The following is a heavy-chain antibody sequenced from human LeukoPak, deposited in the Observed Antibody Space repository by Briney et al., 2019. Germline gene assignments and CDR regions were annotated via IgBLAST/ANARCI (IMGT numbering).Heavy chain of an antibody. CDR2: ISWNSGNI. CDR3: ARDRGYSYVIIDY. D-gene: IGHD5-18*01. CDR1: GFTFDDYA. J-gene: IGHJ4*02. V-gene: IGHV3-9*01. Sequence: GGSLRLSCAASGFTFDDYAMHWVRQAPGKGLEWVAGISWNSGNIGYADSVRGRFTISRDNAKNSLYLQMNSLRAEDTAVYYCARDRGYSYVIIDYWGQGTLVTVSS.